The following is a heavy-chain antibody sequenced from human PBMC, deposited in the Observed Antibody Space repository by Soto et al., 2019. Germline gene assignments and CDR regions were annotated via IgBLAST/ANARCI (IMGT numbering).Heavy chain of an antibody. D-gene: IGHD3-3*01. CDR3: ARDVYNFWSGSTSSSPMDV. V-gene: IGHV3-21*01. J-gene: IGHJ6*04. CDR2: ISSSGSYI. CDR1: GFTFSTYT. Sequence: EVQLVESGGGLVKPGGSLGLSCAASGFTFSTYTMSWVRQAPGKGLEWVSSISSSGSYIYYAESLKGLFTISRDNAKNSLYLQMNSLRVEDTAVYYCARDVYNFWSGSTSSSPMDVWGKGTTVTVSS.